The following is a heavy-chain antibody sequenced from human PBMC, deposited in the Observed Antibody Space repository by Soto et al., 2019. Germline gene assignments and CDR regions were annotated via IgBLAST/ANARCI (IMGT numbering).Heavy chain of an antibody. V-gene: IGHV4-38-2*01. CDR2: IYRSGTT. Sequence: ETLSLTCVFSNFSISSGYYWGWIRQSPGKGLEWIASIYRSGTTSYNPSLKSRVTISVDPSKNQFSLMLTAVTAADTAVYYCARTHSGSYYSVFNYWGRGSLVTVSS. CDR1: NFSISSGYY. D-gene: IGHD1-26*01. J-gene: IGHJ4*02. CDR3: ARTHSGSYYSVFNY.